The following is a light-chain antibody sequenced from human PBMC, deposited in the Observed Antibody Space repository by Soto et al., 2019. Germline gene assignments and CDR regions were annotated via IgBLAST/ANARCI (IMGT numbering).Light chain of an antibody. Sequence: DIQMTQSPSSLSASVGDRVTITCRASQGISNYLAWYQQKPGKVPKLLIYAASTLQSGVPSRFSSSGSGTDFHLTISSLQPEDVATYYCRKYNSAPWTFGQGTKVEIK. CDR3: RKYNSAPWT. CDR2: AAS. J-gene: IGKJ1*01. V-gene: IGKV1-27*01. CDR1: QGISNY.